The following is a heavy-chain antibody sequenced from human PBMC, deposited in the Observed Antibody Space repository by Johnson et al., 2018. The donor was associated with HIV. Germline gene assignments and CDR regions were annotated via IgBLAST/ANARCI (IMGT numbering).Heavy chain of an antibody. J-gene: IGHJ3*02. D-gene: IGHD3-10*01. Sequence: QVQVVESGGGVVQPGTSLRLSCTASGFTFSNYAMHWVRQAPGKGLEWVAVISYDGRDKYSADSVKGRFTISRDNSKNKLFLQMNSLRTEDTAVYYCARAQGDRGAYDAFDIWGQGTMVTVSS. CDR2: ISYDGRDK. CDR1: GFTFSNYA. CDR3: ARAQGDRGAYDAFDI. V-gene: IGHV3-30*04.